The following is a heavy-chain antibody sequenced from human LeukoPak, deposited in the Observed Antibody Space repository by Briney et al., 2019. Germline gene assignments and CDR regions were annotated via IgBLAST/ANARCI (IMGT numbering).Heavy chain of an antibody. V-gene: IGHV4-61*02. D-gene: IGHD2-15*01. Sequence: PSETLSLTCTVSGGSISSGGYYWSWIRQPAGKGLEWIGRIYTSGNTNYNPSLKSRATISVDTSKNEFSLKLSSVTAADTAVYYCARDSPPAYCSGGSCYFDYWGQGTLVTVSS. CDR1: GGSISSGGYY. J-gene: IGHJ4*02. CDR2: IYTSGNT. CDR3: ARDSPPAYCSGGSCYFDY.